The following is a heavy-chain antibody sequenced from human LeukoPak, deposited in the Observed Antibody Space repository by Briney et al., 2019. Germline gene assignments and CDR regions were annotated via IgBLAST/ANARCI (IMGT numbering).Heavy chain of an antibody. CDR3: ARDDWYYDNSGYLGGY. J-gene: IGHJ4*02. CDR1: GYTFTSYY. V-gene: IGHV1-46*01. Sequence: ASVKVSCKASGYTFTSYYMHWVRQAPGQGLEWMGIINPSGGSTSYAQKFQGRVTMTRDTSTSTVYMELSSLRSEDTAVYYCARDDWYYDNSGYLGGYWGQGTLVTVSS. CDR2: INPSGGST. D-gene: IGHD3-22*01.